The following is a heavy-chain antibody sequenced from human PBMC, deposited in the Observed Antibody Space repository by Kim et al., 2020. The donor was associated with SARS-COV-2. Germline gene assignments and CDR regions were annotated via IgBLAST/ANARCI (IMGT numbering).Heavy chain of an antibody. V-gene: IGHV3-23*01. Sequence: GGSLRLSCVTSGFTFSSYAMTWVRQAPGRGLEWVAGISASSCTTSFAASVRGRFTISRDNSKNTVYLQLSSLTAEDAGLYYCVKSVGYTFGSSDSWGQGTLVTVS. CDR3: VKSVGYTFGSSDS. D-gene: IGHD5-18*01. CDR1: GFTFSSYA. J-gene: IGHJ4*02. CDR2: ISASSCTT.